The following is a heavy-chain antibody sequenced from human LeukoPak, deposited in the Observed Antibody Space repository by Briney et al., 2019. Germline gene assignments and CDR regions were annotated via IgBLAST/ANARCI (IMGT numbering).Heavy chain of an antibody. CDR2: IIPIFGTA. D-gene: IGHD6-6*01. Sequence: ASVKVSCKASGGTFSSYAISWVRQAPGQGLEWMGGIIPIFGTANYAQKFQGRVTITADESTSTAYMELSSLRSEDTAVYYCARERGRIEYSSSSGAFDIWGQGTMVTVSS. J-gene: IGHJ3*02. CDR1: GGTFSSYA. CDR3: ARERGRIEYSSSSGAFDI. V-gene: IGHV1-69*13.